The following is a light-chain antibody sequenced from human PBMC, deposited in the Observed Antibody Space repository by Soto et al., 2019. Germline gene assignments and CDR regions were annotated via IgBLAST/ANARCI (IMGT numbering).Light chain of an antibody. CDR2: GVS. V-gene: IGKV3-20*01. J-gene: IGKJ4*01. CDR3: QQYDESPI. Sequence: EIVLTQSPDTLSLSPGERASLSCRVSQSVSSNYLAWYQQTPGQAPRLLIYGVSTRATGIPDRFRGSGSGTDFTLPIPRLEPEDFAVYWCQQYDESPIFGGGTKVELK. CDR1: QSVSSNY.